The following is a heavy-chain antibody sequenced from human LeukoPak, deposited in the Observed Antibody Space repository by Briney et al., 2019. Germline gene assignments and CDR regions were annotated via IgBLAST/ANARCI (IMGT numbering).Heavy chain of an antibody. CDR1: GGSTSSYY. Sequence: PSETLSLTCTVSGGSTSSYYWSWIRQPPGKGLEWIGYIYYSGSTNYNPSRKSRVTISVDTSKDQFSLKLSSVTAADTAVYYCARGNYDILTGYSLPNYYYGMDVWGQGTTVTVSS. CDR3: ARGNYDILTGYSLPNYYYGMDV. J-gene: IGHJ6*02. D-gene: IGHD3-9*01. V-gene: IGHV4-59*01. CDR2: IYYSGST.